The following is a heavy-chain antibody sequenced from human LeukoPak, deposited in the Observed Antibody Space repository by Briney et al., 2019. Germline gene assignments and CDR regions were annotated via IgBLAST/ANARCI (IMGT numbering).Heavy chain of an antibody. CDR3: GRDSVGYSYGEYYYYGMDV. D-gene: IGHD5-18*01. J-gene: IGHJ6*02. CDR1: GCTFTSYA. Sequence: ASVKVSCKASGCTFTSYAMHWVRQAPGQRLEWMGWINAGNGNTKYSQKFQGRVTITRDTSASTAYMELSSLRSEDTAVYYCGRDSVGYSYGEYYYYGMDVWGQGTTVTVSS. V-gene: IGHV1-3*01. CDR2: INAGNGNT.